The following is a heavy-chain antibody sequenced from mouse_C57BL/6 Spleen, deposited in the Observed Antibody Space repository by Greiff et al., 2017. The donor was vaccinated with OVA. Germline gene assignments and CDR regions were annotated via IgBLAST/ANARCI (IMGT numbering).Heavy chain of an antibody. D-gene: IGHD1-1*01. CDR2: IYPGDGDT. J-gene: IGHJ3*01. V-gene: IGHV1-82*01. Sequence: VQLQQSGPELVKPGASVKISCKASGYAFSSSWMNWVKQRPGKGLEWIGRIYPGDGDTNYNGKFKGKATLTAAKSSSTAYMQLSSLTSEDSAVYFGASYGGGFAYWGQVTLVTVSA. CDR1: GYAFSSSW. CDR3: ASYGGGFAY.